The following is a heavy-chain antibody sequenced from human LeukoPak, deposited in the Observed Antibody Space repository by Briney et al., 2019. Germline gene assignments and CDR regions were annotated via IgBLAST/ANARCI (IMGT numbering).Heavy chain of an antibody. CDR2: IIPMLGTA. V-gene: IGHV1-69*13. CDR1: GYTFTSYG. CDR3: ARESLPYGGNSFGHYYGMDV. J-gene: IGHJ6*02. Sequence: SVKVSCKASGYTFTSYGISWVRQAPGQGLEWMGQIIPMLGTASYAQRFQGRVTLTADESTSTAYMELSSLRSEDTAVYYCARESLPYGGNSFGHYYGMDVWGQGTTVTVSS. D-gene: IGHD4-23*01.